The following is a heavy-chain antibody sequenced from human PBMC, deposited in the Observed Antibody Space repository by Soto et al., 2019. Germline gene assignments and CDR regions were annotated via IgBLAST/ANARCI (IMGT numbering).Heavy chain of an antibody. V-gene: IGHV3-74*01. CDR2: INSDGSTT. Sequence: EVQLVESGGGLVQPGGSLRLSCAASGFTFSSYWMHWVRQAPGKGLVWVSRINSDGSTTSYADSVKGRFTISRDNAKNTLYLQMNSLRAEDTAGYYCARVGIGVYHFDSGGQGPLVTVPS. CDR1: GFTFSSYW. CDR3: ARVGIGVYHFDS. J-gene: IGHJ4*02. D-gene: IGHD3-16*01.